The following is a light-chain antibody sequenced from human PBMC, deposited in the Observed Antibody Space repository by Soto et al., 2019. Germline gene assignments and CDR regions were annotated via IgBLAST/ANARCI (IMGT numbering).Light chain of an antibody. CDR2: AAS. J-gene: IGKJ2*01. CDR1: QSSRSY. V-gene: IGKV1-39*01. CDR3: QQSYGTLYT. Sequence: DIQMTQSPSSLSASVGDRVTITCRASQSSRSYLNWYQQKPGKAPNLLIYAASTLQSGVPSRFSGSGSGTDFTLTISSLQPEDFAIYYCQQSYGTLYTFGQGTKLEIK.